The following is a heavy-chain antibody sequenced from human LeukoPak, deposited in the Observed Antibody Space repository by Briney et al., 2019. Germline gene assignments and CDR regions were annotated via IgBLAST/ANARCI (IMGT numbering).Heavy chain of an antibody. J-gene: IGHJ4*02. CDR2: IYYSGST. Sequence: SETLSLTCTVSGGSISSNNYYWGWIRQPPGKGLERIGSIYYSGSTYYNPSLKSRVTISVDTSKNQFSLKLSSVTAADTAVYYCARDPSGYFNYWGQGTLATVSS. D-gene: IGHD3-22*01. CDR3: ARDPSGYFNY. V-gene: IGHV4-39*07. CDR1: GGSISSNNYY.